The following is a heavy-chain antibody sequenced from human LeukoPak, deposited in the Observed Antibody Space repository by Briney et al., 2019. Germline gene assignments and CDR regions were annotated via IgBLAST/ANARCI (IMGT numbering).Heavy chain of an antibody. J-gene: IGHJ3*02. CDR1: GLTVSSSY. CDR3: ARNILFAFDI. CDR2: IYNDGST. V-gene: IGHV3-53*01. Sequence: GGSLRLSCAASGLTVSSSYMSWVRQAPGKGLEWVSIIYNDGSTYYADSMKGRFTISRDNSKNTLYLQVNSLRAEDTAMYYCARNILFAFDIWGQGTIVTVSS.